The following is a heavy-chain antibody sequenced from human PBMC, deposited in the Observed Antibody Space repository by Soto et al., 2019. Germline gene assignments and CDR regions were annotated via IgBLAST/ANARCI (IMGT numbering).Heavy chain of an antibody. J-gene: IGHJ6*03. D-gene: IGHD2-2*01. V-gene: IGHV3-66*01. CDR1: GFTVNSNY. CDR2: IYSGGST. Sequence: GGSLRLSCAASGFTVNSNYMSWVRQAPGKGLEWVSVIYSGGSTNYADSVKGRFTISRDNSKNTLYLQMNSLRAEDTAVYYCARSDCSSANCYYYYYMDVWGKGTTVTVSS. CDR3: ARSDCSSANCYYYYYMDV.